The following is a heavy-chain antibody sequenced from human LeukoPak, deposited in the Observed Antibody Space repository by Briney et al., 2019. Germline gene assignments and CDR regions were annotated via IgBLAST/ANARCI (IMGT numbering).Heavy chain of an antibody. J-gene: IGHJ4*02. CDR3: ARDLSKVGSPFDY. V-gene: IGHV1-69*05. CDR2: IIPIFGTA. Sequence: ASVKVSCKASGGTFSSYAISWVRQAPGQGLKWMGRIIPIFGTANYAQKFQGRVTITTDESTSTAYMELSSLRSEDTAVYYCARDLSKVGSPFDYWGQGTLVTVSS. CDR1: GGTFSSYA. D-gene: IGHD1-26*01.